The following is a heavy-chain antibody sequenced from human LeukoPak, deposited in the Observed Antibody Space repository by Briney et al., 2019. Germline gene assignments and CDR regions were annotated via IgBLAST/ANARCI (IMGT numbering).Heavy chain of an antibody. D-gene: IGHD1-7*01. Sequence: PGGSLRLSCAASGFTSDDYGMSRVRQVPGKGLEWVSGIHRNGGRTSYAASVKGRFTISRDNAKNSLYLQMNSLRVEDTGIYHCTRGNSNFDYWGQGTLVTVSS. V-gene: IGHV3-20*01. CDR1: GFTSDDYG. CDR2: IHRNGGRT. CDR3: TRGNSNFDY. J-gene: IGHJ4*02.